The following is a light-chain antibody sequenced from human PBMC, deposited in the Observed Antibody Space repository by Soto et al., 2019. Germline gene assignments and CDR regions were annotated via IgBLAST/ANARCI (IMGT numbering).Light chain of an antibody. CDR1: SSDVGAYNY. CDR3: NSYTGSSTRFV. Sequence: QSALTQPASVSGSPGQSVTISCTGTSSDVGAYNYVSWYQQHPGKAPKLMIYEVSNRPSGVSNRFSGSKSGNTASLTISGLQAEDEADYYCNSYTGSSTRFVFGTVTKLTVL. CDR2: EVS. J-gene: IGLJ1*01. V-gene: IGLV2-14*01.